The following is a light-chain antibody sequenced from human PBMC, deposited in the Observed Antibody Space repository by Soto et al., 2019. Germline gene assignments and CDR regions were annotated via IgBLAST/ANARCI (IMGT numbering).Light chain of an antibody. J-gene: IGLJ3*02. Sequence: QSVLTQPPSVSAAPGQRVTISCSGSSSNIGNNYVSWYQHLPGTAPKLLIYDNDRRPSGIPDRFSASKSDTSATLDITGLQTGDGADYYCGAWDSSLSVVMFGGGTKLTVL. V-gene: IGLV1-51*01. CDR3: GAWDSSLSVVM. CDR2: DND. CDR1: SSNIGNNY.